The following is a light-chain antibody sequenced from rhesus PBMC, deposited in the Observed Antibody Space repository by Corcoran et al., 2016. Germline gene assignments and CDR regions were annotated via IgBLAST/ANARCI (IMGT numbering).Light chain of an antibody. V-gene: IGKV1-22*01. CDR1: QGISSW. J-gene: IGKJ1*01. CDR3: QHYRSSPTWT. CDR2: KSS. Sequence: DIQMTQSPSSLSASVGNTVTITCRASQGISSWLAWYQQKPGKAPKLLIYKSSSLQSGVPSRCSGSGSGTEFTLTISSLKSEDFSTYYCQHYRSSPTWTFGQGTKVEIK.